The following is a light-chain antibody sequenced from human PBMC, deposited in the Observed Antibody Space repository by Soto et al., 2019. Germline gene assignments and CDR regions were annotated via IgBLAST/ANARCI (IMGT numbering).Light chain of an antibody. V-gene: IGLV2-14*01. CDR2: EVS. CDR3: GSYTSSRTLV. CDR1: SSDVGGHNY. J-gene: IGLJ1*01. Sequence: QSVLTQPASVSGSPGQSITFPCTGTSSDVGGHNYVSWYQQHPGKAPRLMIYEVSKRPSGVSNRFSGSKSGNTASLTISGLQAEDEADYYCGSYTSSRTLVFGTGTKVTVL.